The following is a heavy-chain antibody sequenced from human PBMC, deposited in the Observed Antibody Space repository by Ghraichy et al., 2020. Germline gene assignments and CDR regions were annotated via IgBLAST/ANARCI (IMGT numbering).Heavy chain of an antibody. CDR3: ARDPYGDYYFDS. D-gene: IGHD4-17*01. J-gene: IGHJ4*02. CDR2: VKPDGSEK. V-gene: IGHV3-7*01. Sequence: GGSLRLSCAGSGFTFRSYWMSWVRQAPGKGLEWVANVKPDGSEKYYVDSVKGRFTISRDNTKNSLYLQMNSLRDEDTAVYYCARDPYGDYYFDSWGQGTLVTVSS. CDR1: GFTFRSYW.